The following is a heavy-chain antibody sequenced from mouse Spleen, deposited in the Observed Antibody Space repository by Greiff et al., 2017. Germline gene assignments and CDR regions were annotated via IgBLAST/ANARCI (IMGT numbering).Heavy chain of an antibody. V-gene: IGHV1-19*01. CDR1: GYTFTDYY. Sequence: VQLQQSGPVLVKPGASVKMSCKASGYTFTDYYMNWVKQSHGKSLEWIGVINPYNGGTSYNQKFKGKATLTVDKSSSTAYMELNSLTSEDSAVYYCARDDYYSNLFAYWGQGTLVTVSA. J-gene: IGHJ3*01. CDR2: INPYNGGT. D-gene: IGHD2-5*01. CDR3: ARDDYYSNLFAY.